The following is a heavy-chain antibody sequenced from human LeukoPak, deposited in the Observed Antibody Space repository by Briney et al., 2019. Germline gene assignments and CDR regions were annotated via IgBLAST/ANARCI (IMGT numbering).Heavy chain of an antibody. J-gene: IGHJ6*03. CDR1: GFTFSSYA. Sequence: GGSLRLSCAASGFTFSSYAMHWVRQAPGKGLEWVAVISYDGSNKYYADSVKGRFTISRDNAKNSLYLQMNSLRAEDTAVYYCAESVDTASYYMDVWGKGTTVTVSS. V-gene: IGHV3-30-3*01. D-gene: IGHD5-18*01. CDR3: AESVDTASYYMDV. CDR2: ISYDGSNK.